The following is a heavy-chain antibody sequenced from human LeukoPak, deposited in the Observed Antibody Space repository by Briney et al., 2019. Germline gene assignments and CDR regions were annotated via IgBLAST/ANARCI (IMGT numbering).Heavy chain of an antibody. D-gene: IGHD1-26*01. V-gene: IGHV1-2*02. CDR2: INPNSGGT. CDR1: GGTFSSYA. CDR3: AGGSYHPNWFDP. Sequence: ASVKVSCKASGGTFSSYAISWVRQAPGQGLEWMGWINPNSGGTNYAQKFQGRVTMTRDTSISTAYMELSRLRSDDTAVYYCAGGSYHPNWFDPWGQGTLVTVSS. J-gene: IGHJ5*02.